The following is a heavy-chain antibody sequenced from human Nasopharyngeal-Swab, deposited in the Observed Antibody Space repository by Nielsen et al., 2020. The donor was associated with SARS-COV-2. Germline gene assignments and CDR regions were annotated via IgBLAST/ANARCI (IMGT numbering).Heavy chain of an antibody. CDR1: GFTFSAHA. CDR2: VSGDVAHTT. V-gene: IGHV3-23*01. Sequence: GGSLRPPCAASGFTFSAHAMIWVRQAPGKGLEWFSAVSGDVAHTTYYADSVKGRFTLSRDNSKNTLYLQMNGLRAEDAAIYYCARDGRIGYGVYLDYWGQGTPVTVSS. CDR3: ARDGRIGYGVYLDY. D-gene: IGHD5-12*01. J-gene: IGHJ4*02.